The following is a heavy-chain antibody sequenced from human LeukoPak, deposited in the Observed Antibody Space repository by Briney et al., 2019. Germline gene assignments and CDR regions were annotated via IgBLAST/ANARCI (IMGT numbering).Heavy chain of an antibody. V-gene: IGHV4-38-2*02. CDR2: IYHSGST. CDR3: ATSSRTYGPGSYSRFDY. Sequence: SETLSLTCTVSGYSISSGYYWGWIRQPPGKGLEWIGSIYHSGSTYYNPSLKSRVTISVDTSKNQFSLKLSSVTAADTAVYYCATSSRTYGPGSYSRFDYWGQGTLVTVSS. CDR1: GYSISSGYY. J-gene: IGHJ4*02. D-gene: IGHD3-10*01.